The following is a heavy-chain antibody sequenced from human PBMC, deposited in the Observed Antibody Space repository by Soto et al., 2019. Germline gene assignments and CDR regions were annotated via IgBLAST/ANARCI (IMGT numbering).Heavy chain of an antibody. D-gene: IGHD6-19*01. V-gene: IGHV3-11*01. J-gene: IGHJ3*02. CDR2: ISGGGGTT. Sequence: QVQLVESGGGLVKPGGSLRLSCAASGSTFSDNYMSWIRQAPGKRLEWISYISGGGGTTHYADSVKGRFTRSRANAKNSLYLQMNTLRVEDTAVYYCARGAKPYSSGRDVLDIWGQGTMVTVSS. CDR1: GSTFSDNY. CDR3: ARGAKPYSSGRDVLDI.